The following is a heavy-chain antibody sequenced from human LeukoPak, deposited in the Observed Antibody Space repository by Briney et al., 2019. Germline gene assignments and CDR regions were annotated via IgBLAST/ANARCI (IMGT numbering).Heavy chain of an antibody. CDR1: GLTFSSYA. V-gene: IGHV3-30*18. D-gene: IGHD5-24*01. CDR3: AKGRLRDGYYMDV. Sequence: GGSLRLSCAASGLTFSSYAMHWVRQAPGKGLEWVAVISYDGSNKYYADSVKGRFTISRDNSKNTLYLQMNSLRAEDTAVYYCAKGRLRDGYYMDVWGKGTTVTVSS. CDR2: ISYDGSNK. J-gene: IGHJ6*03.